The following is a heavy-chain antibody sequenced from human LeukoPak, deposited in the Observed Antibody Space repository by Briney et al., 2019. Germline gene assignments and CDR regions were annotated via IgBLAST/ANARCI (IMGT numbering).Heavy chain of an antibody. CDR2: IYHSGST. D-gene: IGHD4-11*01. CDR3: ARRYSNYFFDY. Sequence: SETLSLTCGVSAYSITSGYCWAWIRQPPGKGLEWIGNIYHSGSTYYNPSLKSRVTISVDTSKNQFSLKLSSVTAADTAVYYCARRYSNYFFDYWGQGTLVTVSS. CDR1: AYSITSGYC. V-gene: IGHV4-38-2*01. J-gene: IGHJ4*02.